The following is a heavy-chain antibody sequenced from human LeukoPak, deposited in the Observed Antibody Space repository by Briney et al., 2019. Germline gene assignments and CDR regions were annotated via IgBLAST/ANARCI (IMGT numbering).Heavy chain of an antibody. CDR3: ARDGVGATYYYYYMDV. CDR2: ISGTSNYI. Sequence: GGSLRLSCVTSGFTFSAYSMNWVRQAPGRGLEWVSSISGTSNYIFYADSVKGRFTISRDNAKNSLYLQMNSLRAEDTAVYYCARDGVGATYYYYYMDVWGKGTTVTVSS. CDR1: GFTFSAYS. J-gene: IGHJ6*03. V-gene: IGHV3-21*01. D-gene: IGHD1-26*01.